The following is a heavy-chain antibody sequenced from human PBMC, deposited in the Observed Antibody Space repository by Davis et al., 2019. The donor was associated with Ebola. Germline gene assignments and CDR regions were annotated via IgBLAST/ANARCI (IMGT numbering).Heavy chain of an antibody. CDR3: ARDGWFGESTLYYYYGMDV. J-gene: IGHJ6*02. CDR2: INPSGGST. CDR1: GYTFTSYY. D-gene: IGHD3-10*01. V-gene: IGHV1-46*01. Sequence: ASVKVSCKASGYTFTSYYMHWVRQAPGQGLEWMGIINPSGGSTSYAQKFQGRVTMTRDTSISTAYMELSRLRSDDTAVYYCARDGWFGESTLYYYYGMDVWGQGTTVTVSS.